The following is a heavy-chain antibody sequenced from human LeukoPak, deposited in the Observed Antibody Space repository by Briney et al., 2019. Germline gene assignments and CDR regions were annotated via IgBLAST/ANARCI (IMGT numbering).Heavy chain of an antibody. V-gene: IGHV3-11*01. CDR3: ARDLFSLVSSGNHYFDY. J-gene: IGHJ4*02. D-gene: IGHD3-22*01. CDR2: ISSSGDTI. Sequence: KPGGSLRLSCAASGFTFSDYYMTWIRQAPGKGLEFFSYISSSGDTIYYADSVKGRFTISRDNAKNSLYLQMNTLRAEDTAVYYCARDLFSLVSSGNHYFDYWGQGTLVTVSS. CDR1: GFTFSDYY.